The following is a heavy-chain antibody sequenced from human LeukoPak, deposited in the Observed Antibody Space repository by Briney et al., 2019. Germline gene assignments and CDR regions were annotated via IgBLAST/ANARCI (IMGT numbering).Heavy chain of an antibody. CDR3: ARVVRYDYVWGSYRGNWFDP. V-gene: IGHV4-39*07. D-gene: IGHD3-16*02. Sequence: SETLSLTCTVSGGSISSSSYYWGWIRQPPGKGLEWIGSIYYSGSTNYNPSLKSRVTISVDTSKNQFSLKLSSVTAADTAVYYCARVVRYDYVWGSYRGNWFDPWGQGTLVTVSS. CDR2: IYYSGST. J-gene: IGHJ5*02. CDR1: GGSISSSSYY.